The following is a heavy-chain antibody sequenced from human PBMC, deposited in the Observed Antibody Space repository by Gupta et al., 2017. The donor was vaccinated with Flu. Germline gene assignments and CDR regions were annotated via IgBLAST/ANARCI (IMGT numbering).Heavy chain of an antibody. V-gene: IGHV4-61*02. CDR1: GGSISSGSYY. J-gene: IGHJ4*02. Sequence: QVQLQESGPGLVKPSQTLSLTCTVSGGSISSGSYYWSWIRQPAGKGLEWIGRIYTSGSTNYNPSLKSRVTISVDTSKNQFSLKRSSVTAADTAVYYCARGSGYSYGYGEIDYWGQGTLVTVAS. CDR2: IYTSGST. D-gene: IGHD5-18*01. CDR3: ARGSGYSYGYGEIDY.